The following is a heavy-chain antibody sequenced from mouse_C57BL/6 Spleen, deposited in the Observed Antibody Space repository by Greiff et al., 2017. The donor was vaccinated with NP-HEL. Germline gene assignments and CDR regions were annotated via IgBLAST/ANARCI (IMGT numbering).Heavy chain of an antibody. CDR2: IDPETGGT. CDR3: TREPYDYDVEDWFAY. V-gene: IGHV1-15*01. Sequence: QVQLQQSGAELVRPGASVTLSCKASGYTFTDYEMHWVKQTPVHGLEWIGAIDPETGGTAYNQKFKGKAILTADKSSSTAYMELRSLTSEDSAVYYCTREPYDYDVEDWFAYWGQGTLVTVSA. D-gene: IGHD2-4*01. CDR1: GYTFTDYE. J-gene: IGHJ3*01.